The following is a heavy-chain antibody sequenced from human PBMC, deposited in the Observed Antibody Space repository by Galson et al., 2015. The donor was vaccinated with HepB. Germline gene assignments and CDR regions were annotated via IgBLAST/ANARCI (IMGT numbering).Heavy chain of an antibody. CDR1: AGLISSYY. CDR2: NYYSGRT. V-gene: IGHV4-59*01. CDR3: ARGGNCYGYAQRTHYFDY. D-gene: IGHD5-18*01. J-gene: IGHJ4*02. Sequence: SETLSLTCNVPAGLISSYYCTWIRQPQGKGLEWIGYNYYSGRTNYNPSLKSRVTISVDTSKNQSYLKLSSVTAPDTAVYYYARGGNCYGYAQRTHYFDYWGQGTLVTVSS.